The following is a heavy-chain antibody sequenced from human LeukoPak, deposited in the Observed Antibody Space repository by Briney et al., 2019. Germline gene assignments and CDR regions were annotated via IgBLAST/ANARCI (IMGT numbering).Heavy chain of an antibody. V-gene: IGHV1-69*13. CDR3: ARGGDSSSWRDFDY. CDR1: GGTSSSYA. J-gene: IGHJ4*02. CDR2: IIPIFGTA. D-gene: IGHD6-13*01. Sequence: GASVKVSCKASGGTSSSYAISWVRQAPGQGLEWMGGIIPIFGTANYAQKFQGRVTITADESTSTAYMELSSLRSEDTAVYYCARGGDSSSWRDFDYWGQGTLVTVST.